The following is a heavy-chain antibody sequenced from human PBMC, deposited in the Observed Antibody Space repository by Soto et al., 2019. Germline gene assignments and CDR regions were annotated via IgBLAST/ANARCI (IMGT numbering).Heavy chain of an antibody. CDR2: ISYDGSNK. CDR1: GFTFSSYG. CDR3: AKDRAAMVDYYYMDV. J-gene: IGHJ6*03. V-gene: IGHV3-30*18. Sequence: GGSLRLSCAASGFTFSSYGMHWVRQAPGKGLEWVAVISYDGSNKYYADSVKGRFTISRDNSKNTLYLQMNSLRAEDTAVYYCAKDRAAMVDYYYMDVWGKGTTVTVSS. D-gene: IGHD5-18*01.